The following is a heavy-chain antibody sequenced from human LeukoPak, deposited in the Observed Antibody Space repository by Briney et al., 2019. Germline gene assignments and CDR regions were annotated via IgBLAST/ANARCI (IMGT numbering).Heavy chain of an antibody. V-gene: IGHV3-23*01. CDR3: AKEGDDSSGYYPRAFDI. CDR2: ISGSGGST. CDR1: GFTLSSYA. J-gene: IGHJ3*02. Sequence: GGSLRLSCAASGFTLSSYAMSWVRQAPGKGLEWVSAISGSGGSTYYADSVKGRFTISRDNSKNTLYLQMNSLRAEDTAVYYCAKEGDDSSGYYPRAFDIWGQGTMVTVSS. D-gene: IGHD3-22*01.